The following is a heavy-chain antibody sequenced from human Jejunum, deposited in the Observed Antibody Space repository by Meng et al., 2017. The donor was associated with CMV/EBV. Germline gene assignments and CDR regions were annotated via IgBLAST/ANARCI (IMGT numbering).Heavy chain of an antibody. Sequence: FSGYGMSWVRQAPGKGLEWVSAVRDSGANTYYAGSVTGRFTISRDNSHNTLYLQMHSLRAEDTAVYYCARALGLGAVMPNYDAFDLWGQGTVVTVSS. V-gene: IGHV3-23*01. CDR2: VRDSGANT. D-gene: IGHD6-19*01. CDR1: FSGYG. J-gene: IGHJ3*01. CDR3: ARALGLGAVMPNYDAFDL.